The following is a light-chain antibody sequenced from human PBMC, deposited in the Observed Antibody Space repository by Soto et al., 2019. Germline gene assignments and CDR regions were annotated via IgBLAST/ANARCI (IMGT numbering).Light chain of an antibody. V-gene: IGKV1-27*01. J-gene: IGKJ3*01. CDR1: QGIRNY. Sequence: DIQMTQSPPSLSASVGDRATITCRASQGIRNYVAWYQQIPGKAPKLLIYAASTLQSGVPSRFSGSGSGTDFTLTINGLQPEDVATYSCQKYSSVPVFGPGTKVEIK. CDR3: QKYSSVPV. CDR2: AAS.